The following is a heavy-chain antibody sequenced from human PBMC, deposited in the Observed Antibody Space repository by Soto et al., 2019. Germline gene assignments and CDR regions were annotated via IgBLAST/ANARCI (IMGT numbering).Heavy chain of an antibody. CDR1: GFSLTSSGVG. Sequence: QITLKESGPTLVKPTQTLTVTCTFSGFSLTSSGVGVGWIRQHPGKALEWVALLYWDDDIRYSPYLKSRLTITKDTSKNQVVLKMTNMDPVDTATYYCARSYYGFHGPPIRGFDPWGQGILVTVSS. D-gene: IGHD3-3*01. V-gene: IGHV2-5*02. J-gene: IGHJ5*02. CDR3: ARSYYGFHGPPIRGFDP. CDR2: LYWDDDI.